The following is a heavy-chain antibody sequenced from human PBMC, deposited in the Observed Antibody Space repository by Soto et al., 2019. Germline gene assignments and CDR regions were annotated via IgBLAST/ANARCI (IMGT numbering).Heavy chain of an antibody. Sequence: ASVKVSCKTSGGTFSNDIITWVRQAPGQGLEWMGRIIPRGGSTNYAQKFQGRVTMTRDTSTSTVYMELSSLRSEDTAVYYCARAGAVAGTGTLCYWGQRTLVTVSS. J-gene: IGHJ4*02. D-gene: IGHD6-19*01. V-gene: IGHV1-46*01. CDR3: ARAGAVAGTGTLCY. CDR1: GGTFSNDI. CDR2: IIPRGGST.